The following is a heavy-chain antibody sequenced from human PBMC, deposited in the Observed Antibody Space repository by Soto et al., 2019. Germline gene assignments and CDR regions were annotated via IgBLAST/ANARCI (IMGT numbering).Heavy chain of an antibody. D-gene: IGHD6-13*01. Sequence: SGPTLVKPTQTLTLTCTFSGFSLSTSGVGVGWIRQPPGKALEWLALIYWDDDKRYSPSLKSRLTITKDTSKNQVVLTMTNMDPVDTATYYCAHRIAAAGLYFGPRESYFQHWGQGTLVTVSS. V-gene: IGHV2-5*02. J-gene: IGHJ1*01. CDR2: IYWDDDK. CDR3: AHRIAAAGLYFGPRESYFQH. CDR1: GFSLSTSGVG.